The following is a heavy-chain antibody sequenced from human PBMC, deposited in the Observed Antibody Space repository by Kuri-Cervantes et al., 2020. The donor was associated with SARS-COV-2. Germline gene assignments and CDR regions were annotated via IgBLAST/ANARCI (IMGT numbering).Heavy chain of an antibody. J-gene: IGHJ5*02. CDR2: IYTSGNT. Sequence: SETLSLTCTVSDVSMSSYYWTWIRQSAGKGLEWIGRIYTSGNTKYNPSLKSRVTISVDTSKNQFSLKLSSVTAADTAVYYCARTYYDFWSGYYGSISWFDPWGQGTLVTVSS. CDR3: ARTYYDFWSGYYGSISWFDP. CDR1: DVSMSSYY. V-gene: IGHV4-4*07. D-gene: IGHD3-3*01.